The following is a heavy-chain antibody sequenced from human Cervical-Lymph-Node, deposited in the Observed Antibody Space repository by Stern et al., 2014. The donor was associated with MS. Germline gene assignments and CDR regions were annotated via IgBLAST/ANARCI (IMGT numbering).Heavy chain of an antibody. CDR3: ARSNYCSGGSCYYYYGMDV. J-gene: IGHJ6*02. Sequence: VKLVESGAEVKKPGASVKVSWEASGYTFTGYYMHWVRQAPGQGLEWMGRINPKSGGTNYAQKFQGRVTMTRDTSISTAYMELSRLRSDDTAVYYCARSNYCSGGSCYYYYGMDVWGQGTTVTVSS. V-gene: IGHV1-2*06. CDR2: INPKSGGT. D-gene: IGHD2-15*01. CDR1: GYTFTGYY.